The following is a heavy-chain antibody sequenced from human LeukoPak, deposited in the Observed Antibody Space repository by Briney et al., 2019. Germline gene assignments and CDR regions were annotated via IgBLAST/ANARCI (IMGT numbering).Heavy chain of an antibody. V-gene: IGHV3-7*01. D-gene: IGHD6-19*01. Sequence: GGSLRLSCVASGFTFSSYWMSWVRQAPGKGLEWVANIKQDGSEIYYLESVRGRFTISRDNVKNSLYLQMDSLRAEDTAVYFCATFYSSGWEPLFDHWGQGTLVTVSS. CDR3: ATFYSSGWEPLFDH. J-gene: IGHJ4*02. CDR2: IKQDGSEI. CDR1: GFTFSSYW.